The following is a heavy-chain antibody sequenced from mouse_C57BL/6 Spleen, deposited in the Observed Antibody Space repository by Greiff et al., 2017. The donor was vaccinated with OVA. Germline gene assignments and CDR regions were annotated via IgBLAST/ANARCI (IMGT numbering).Heavy chain of an antibody. D-gene: IGHD2-1*01. J-gene: IGHJ4*01. CDR3: ARPIYYGKNYAMDY. CDR2: IFPGSGST. Sequence: VQLQESGPELVKPGASVKISCKASGYTFTDYYINWVKQRPGQGLEWIGWIFPGSGSTYYNEKFKGKATLTVDKSSSTAYMLLSSLTSEDSAVYFCARPIYYGKNYAMDYWGQGTSVTVSS. CDR1: GYTFTDYY. V-gene: IGHV1-75*01.